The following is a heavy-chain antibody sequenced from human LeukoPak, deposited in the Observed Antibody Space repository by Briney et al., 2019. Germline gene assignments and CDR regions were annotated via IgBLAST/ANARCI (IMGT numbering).Heavy chain of an antibody. CDR1: GFTFDDYT. J-gene: IGHJ4*02. V-gene: IGHV3-43*01. CDR3: AKDITTPPEYYFDY. Sequence: GGSLRLSCAASGFTFDDYTMHWVRQAPGKGLEWVSLISWDGGSTYYADSVRGRFTISRDNSKNSLYLQMNSLRTEDTALYYCAKDITTPPEYYFDYWGQGTLVTVSS. CDR2: ISWDGGST. D-gene: IGHD4-11*01.